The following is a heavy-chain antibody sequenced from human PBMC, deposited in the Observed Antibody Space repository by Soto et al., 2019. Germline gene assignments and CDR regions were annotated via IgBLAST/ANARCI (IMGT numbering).Heavy chain of an antibody. CDR2: IYYSGST. CDR1: GGSISSGGYY. D-gene: IGHD1-26*01. CDR3: ARAGAEQLQNWFDP. J-gene: IGHJ5*02. Sequence: SETLSLTCTVSGGSISSGGYYWSWIRQHPGKGLEWIGYIYYSGSTYYNPSLKSRVTISVDTSKNQFSLKLSSVTAADTAVYYCARAGAEQLQNWFDPWGQGTLVTVSS. V-gene: IGHV4-31*03.